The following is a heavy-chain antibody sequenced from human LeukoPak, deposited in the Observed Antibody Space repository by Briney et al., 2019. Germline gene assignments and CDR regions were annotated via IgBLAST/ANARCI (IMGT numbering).Heavy chain of an antibody. J-gene: IGHJ5*02. CDR3: AKGSGSGWYGWFAP. Sequence: GGSLRLSCAASGFTFSSYAMTWVRQAPGKGLEWVSSIDASGGSSYYADSVKGRFTISRDNSKNTFFLQMNTLRAADTAVYYCAKGSGSGWYGWFAPWGQGTLVTVSS. CDR1: GFTFSSYA. V-gene: IGHV3-23*01. D-gene: IGHD6-19*01. CDR2: IDASGGSS.